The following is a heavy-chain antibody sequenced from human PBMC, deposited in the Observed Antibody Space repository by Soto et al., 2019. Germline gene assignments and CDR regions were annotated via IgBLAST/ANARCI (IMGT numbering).Heavy chain of an antibody. Sequence: QLQLQESGPGLVKPSEPLSLTCTVSGGSISRSSYYWGWIRQPPGQGLEWIVSIYYSGSTQYNPSLKRRFTISVDTSKYQFSLKLSFVTAADTAVYYCATLGFGEADYWGQGTLVTVSS. CDR2: IYYSGST. J-gene: IGHJ4*02. CDR3: ATLGFGEADY. D-gene: IGHD3-10*01. V-gene: IGHV4-39*01. CDR1: GGSISRSSYY.